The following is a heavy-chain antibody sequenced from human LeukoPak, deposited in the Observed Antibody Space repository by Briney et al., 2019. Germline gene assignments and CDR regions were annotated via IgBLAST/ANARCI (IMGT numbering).Heavy chain of an antibody. Sequence: PGASVTVSCTVSGYTFTALSMHWVRQAPGKGLEWMGGLDPEDGETIYAQKFQGRVTMTEDTSTDTAYMELSSLRSEDTAVYYCATVRGSYPDYWGQGTLVTVSS. J-gene: IGHJ4*02. CDR3: ATVRGSYPDY. CDR1: GYTFTALS. V-gene: IGHV1-24*01. D-gene: IGHD1-26*01. CDR2: LDPEDGET.